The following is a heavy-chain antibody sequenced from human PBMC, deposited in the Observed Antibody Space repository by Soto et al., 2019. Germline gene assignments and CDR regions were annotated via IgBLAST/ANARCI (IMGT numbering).Heavy chain of an antibody. D-gene: IGHD2-8*02. Sequence: SETLSLTCAVYGGSFSGYYWTWIRQPPGTGLEWIGEINHSGSTNYNPALKSRVTISVDTSKNQFSLKLTSVTAADTAVYYCARDKITGLFDYWGQATLVTVSS. V-gene: IGHV4-34*01. CDR1: GGSFSGYY. J-gene: IGHJ4*02. CDR2: INHSGST. CDR3: ARDKITGLFDY.